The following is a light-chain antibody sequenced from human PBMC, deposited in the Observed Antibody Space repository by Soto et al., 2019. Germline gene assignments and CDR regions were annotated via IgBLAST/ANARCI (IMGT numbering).Light chain of an antibody. CDR3: GTWDSSLGAVL. J-gene: IGLJ2*01. CDR1: SSNIGKNY. Sequence: QSVLTQPPSVSAAPGQKVTISCSGSSSNIGKNYVSWYQQLPVTPPELLIQENNKRPSGIPDRFSGSKSGTSATLGITGLQTGDEADYYCGTWDSSLGAVLFGGGTKLTVL. CDR2: ENN. V-gene: IGLV1-51*02.